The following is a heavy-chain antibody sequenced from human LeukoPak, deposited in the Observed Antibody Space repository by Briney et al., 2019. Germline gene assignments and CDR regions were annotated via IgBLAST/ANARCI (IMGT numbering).Heavy chain of an antibody. CDR2: IRSKANSYAT. Sequence: GGSLRLSCAASGFTFSGSAMHWVRQASGKGLEWVGRIRSKANSYATAYAASVKGRFTISRDDSKNTAYLQMNSLKTEDTAVYYCTSYTTFGGVIGHFDYWGQGTLVTVSS. D-gene: IGHD3-16*02. CDR1: GFTFSGSA. J-gene: IGHJ4*02. V-gene: IGHV3-73*01. CDR3: TSYTTFGGVIGHFDY.